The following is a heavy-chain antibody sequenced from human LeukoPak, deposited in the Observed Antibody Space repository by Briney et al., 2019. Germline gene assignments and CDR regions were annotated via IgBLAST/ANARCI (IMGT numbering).Heavy chain of an antibody. Sequence: GVSLTLSCAPSGFTFRSYGMHCVREAPAKGLECVAFIRYDGSNKYYADSVKVLFTISRDNSNNTLYVKMNSLRAEDTAVYYCAKDGRPRSGIGVVNWFDPWGQGTPVTVSS. CDR1: GFTFRSYG. CDR3: AKDGRPRSGIGVVNWFDP. J-gene: IGHJ5*02. D-gene: IGHD6-19*01. V-gene: IGHV3-30*02. CDR2: IRYDGSNK.